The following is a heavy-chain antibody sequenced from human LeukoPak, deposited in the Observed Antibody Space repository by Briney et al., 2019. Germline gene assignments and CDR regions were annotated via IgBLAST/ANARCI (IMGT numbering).Heavy chain of an antibody. CDR1: GGTFSSYA. CDR2: IIPIFGTA. J-gene: IGHJ5*02. CDR3: ARTRTSPLFWFDP. Sequence: VASVKVSCKASGGTFSSYAISWVRQAPGQGLEWMGGIIPIFGTANYAQKFQGRVTITADESTSTAYMELSSLRSEDTAVYYCARTRTSPLFWFDPWGQGTLVTVSS. D-gene: IGHD2-2*01. V-gene: IGHV1-69*01.